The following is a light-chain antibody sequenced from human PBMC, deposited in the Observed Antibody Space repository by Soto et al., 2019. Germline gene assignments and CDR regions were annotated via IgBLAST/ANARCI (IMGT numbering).Light chain of an antibody. CDR3: QSWATGIRG. Sequence: QPVLTQSPSASASLGASVKLTCTLSSGHSTYAIEWHQHQPEKGPRYLMKLDSDGRHIKGDGIPDLFSGSSSGAERYLTITRLQSEDEADYYCQSWATGIRGFGGGTPLTLL. CDR1: SGHSTYA. J-gene: IGLJ2*01. CDR2: LDSDGRH. V-gene: IGLV4-69*01.